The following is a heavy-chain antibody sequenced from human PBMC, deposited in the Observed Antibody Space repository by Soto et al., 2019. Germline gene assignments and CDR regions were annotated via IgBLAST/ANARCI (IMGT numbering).Heavy chain of an antibody. V-gene: IGHV1-3*01. D-gene: IGHD3-10*01. J-gene: IGHJ5*02. CDR1: GYTFTSYA. Sequence: GASVKVSCKASGYTFTSYAMHWVRQAPGQRLEWIGWINAGNGNTKYSQKFQGRVTITRDTSASTAYMELSSLRSEDTAVYYCARGWFGEGWFDPWGQGTLVTVSS. CDR2: INAGNGNT. CDR3: ARGWFGEGWFDP.